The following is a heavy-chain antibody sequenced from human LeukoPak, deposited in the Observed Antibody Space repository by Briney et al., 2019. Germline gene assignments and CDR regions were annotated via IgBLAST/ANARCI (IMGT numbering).Heavy chain of an antibody. D-gene: IGHD6-13*01. CDR2: ISTSGDT. CDR3: ARDRVGQQLVGRKNNYYYMDV. CDR1: GGSISSYY. V-gene: IGHV4-4*07. J-gene: IGHJ6*03. Sequence: SETLSLTCTVSGGSISSYYWSWIRQPAGKGLEWIGRISTSGDTNYNPSLKSRVTMSIDTSKNQFSLKLRSVTAADTAVYYCARDRVGQQLVGRKNNYYYMDVWGKGTTVTISS.